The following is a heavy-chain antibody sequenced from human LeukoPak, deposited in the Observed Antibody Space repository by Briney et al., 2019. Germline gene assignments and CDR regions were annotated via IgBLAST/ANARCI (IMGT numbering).Heavy chain of an antibody. V-gene: IGHV1-2*02. CDR3: ARGQGTTMVRGVIMSFDY. CDR2: INPNSGGT. CDR1: GYTFTGYY. Sequence: GASVKVSCKASGYTFTGYYMHWVRQAPGQGLEWMGWINPNSGGTNYAQKFQGRVTMTRDTSISTAYMELSRLRSDGTAVYYCARGQGTTMVRGVIMSFDYWGQGTLVTVSS. D-gene: IGHD3-10*01. J-gene: IGHJ4*02.